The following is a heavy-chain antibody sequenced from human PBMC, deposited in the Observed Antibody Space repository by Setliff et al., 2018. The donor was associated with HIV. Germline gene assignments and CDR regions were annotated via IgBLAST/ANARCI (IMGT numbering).Heavy chain of an antibody. D-gene: IGHD2-21*01. J-gene: IGHJ3*01. Sequence: GESLKISCGASGFTFDDYTMHWVRQVPGKGLEWLSLISWDGSSTFYADSVKGRFTISRDNSKGSLFSQMNSLTTEDTALYYCAKLLGNGGNSDPFDLWGQGTTVTVSS. CDR2: ISWDGSST. CDR3: AKLLGNGGNSDPFDL. CDR1: GFTFDDYT. V-gene: IGHV3-43*01.